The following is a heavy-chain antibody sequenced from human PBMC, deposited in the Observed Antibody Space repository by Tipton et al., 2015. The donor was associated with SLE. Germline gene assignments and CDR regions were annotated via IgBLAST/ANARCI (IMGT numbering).Heavy chain of an antibody. J-gene: IGHJ5*01. CDR3: ARAVYNWNCVLCFDP. CDR1: GGSISSYY. V-gene: IGHV4-59*01. CDR2: IYYSGST. Sequence: TLSLTCTVSGGSISSYYWSWIRQPPGKGLEWIGYIYYSGSTNYNPSLKSRVTISVDTSKNQFSLKLSSVTAADTAVYYCARAVYNWNCVLCFDPWGQGTLVTVSS. D-gene: IGHD1-7*01.